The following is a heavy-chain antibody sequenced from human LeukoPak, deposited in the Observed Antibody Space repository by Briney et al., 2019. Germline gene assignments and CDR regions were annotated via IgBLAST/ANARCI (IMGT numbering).Heavy chain of an antibody. CDR1: GYSISSGYY. D-gene: IGHD4-23*01. Sequence: PSETLSLTCTVSGYSISSGYYWGWIRQPPGKGLEWIGSMYHSGSTYYNPSLQSPVTISVDTSKNQFSLKVSSVIAADTAVYFCAMTTVVTNDPYFDYWGQGTLVTVSS. CDR3: AMTTVVTNDPYFDY. J-gene: IGHJ4*02. CDR2: MYHSGST. V-gene: IGHV4-38-2*02.